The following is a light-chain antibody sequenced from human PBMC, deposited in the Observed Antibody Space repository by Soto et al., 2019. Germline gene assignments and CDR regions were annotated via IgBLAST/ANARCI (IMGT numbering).Light chain of an antibody. J-gene: IGKJ1*01. CDR3: QQYNSYWG. CDR2: DAS. V-gene: IGKV1-5*01. Sequence: DIQMTQSPSTLSASVGDRVTITCRASQSISSWLAWYQQKPGKAPKLLIYDASSLETGVPSRFSGSGSGTEFTLTISSLQPDDFATYYCQQYNSYWGVGQRTKVEIK. CDR1: QSISSW.